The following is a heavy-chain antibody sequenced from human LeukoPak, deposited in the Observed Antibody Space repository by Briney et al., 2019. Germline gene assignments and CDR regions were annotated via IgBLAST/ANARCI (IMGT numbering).Heavy chain of an antibody. J-gene: IGHJ3*02. CDR2: ISYSGST. Sequence: PSETLSLTCTVSGGSISSYYWSWIRQPPGKGLEWIGYISYSGSTNYNPSLKSRVTMSVDTSKNQFSLKLSSVTAADTAVYYCARGEFYGDYDRPTPYVEAAFDIWGQGTMVTVSS. CDR3: ARGEFYGDYDRPTPYVEAAFDI. D-gene: IGHD4-17*01. V-gene: IGHV4-59*01. CDR1: GGSISSYY.